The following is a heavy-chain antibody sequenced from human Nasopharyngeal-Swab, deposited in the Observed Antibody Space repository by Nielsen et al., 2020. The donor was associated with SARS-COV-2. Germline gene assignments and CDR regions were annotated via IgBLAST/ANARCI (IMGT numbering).Heavy chain of an antibody. J-gene: IGHJ6*04. CDR2: IKQDGSEK. Sequence: VRQAPGKGLEWVANIKQDGSEKYYVDSVKGRFIISRDNAKNSLYLQMNSLRAGDTAVYYCARGDISAVWGKGTTVTVSS. D-gene: IGHD2-15*01. V-gene: IGHV3-7*01. CDR3: ARGDISAV.